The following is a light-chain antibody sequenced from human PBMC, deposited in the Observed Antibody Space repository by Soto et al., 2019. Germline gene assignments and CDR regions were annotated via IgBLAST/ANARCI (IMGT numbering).Light chain of an antibody. CDR2: TAS. CDR1: QDISSS. CDR3: QQRDSSPLT. Sequence: EIQLTQSPSILSASLGDRPTITCRASQDISSSLAWYQQKPGKAPNLLIYTASTLDSGIPSRFSGSRSGTDFTLTISSLQPEDFATYYCQQRDSSPLTFGGGTKVEI. V-gene: IGKV1-9*01. J-gene: IGKJ4*01.